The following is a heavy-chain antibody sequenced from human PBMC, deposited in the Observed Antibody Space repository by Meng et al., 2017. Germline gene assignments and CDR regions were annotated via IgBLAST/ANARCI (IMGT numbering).Heavy chain of an antibody. J-gene: IGHJ5*02. CDR3: ARDKLKTFDP. CDR1: GYTFTSYA. Sequence: QVQVVQSGAEVKKPWASVNVSCKASGYTFTSYAMHWVRQAPGQRLEWMGWINAGNGNTKYSQKFQGRVTITRDTSASTAYMELSSLRSEDTAVYYCARDKLKTFDPWGQGTLVTVSS. V-gene: IGHV1-3*01. CDR2: INAGNGNT.